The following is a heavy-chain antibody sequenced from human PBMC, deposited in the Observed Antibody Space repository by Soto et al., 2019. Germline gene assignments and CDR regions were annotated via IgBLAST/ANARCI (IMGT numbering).Heavy chain of an antibody. CDR3: ARGLFESAAGNFGYYFDY. CDR2: INHSGST. Sequence: SETLSLTCAVYGGTFRGYYWRWISKPPEKELEWVGEINHSGSTNYNPSLKSRVTISVDTSKNQFSLKLRSVTAADTAVYYFARGLFESAAGNFGYYFDYLGQGTLVTVSS. CDR1: GGTFRGYY. D-gene: IGHD6-13*01. V-gene: IGHV4-34*01. J-gene: IGHJ4*02.